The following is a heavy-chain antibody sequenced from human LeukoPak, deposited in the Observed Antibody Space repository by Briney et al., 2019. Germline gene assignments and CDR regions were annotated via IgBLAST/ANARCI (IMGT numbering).Heavy chain of an antibody. D-gene: IGHD3-3*01. CDR3: ARDFWSGYRYYYYYMDG. V-gene: IGHV4-59*01. CDR2: VYYSGST. J-gene: IGHJ6*03. Sequence: PSETLSLTCTVSGGSICSFYWSWIRQPPGEGLEWIGYVYYSGSTNYNPSLKSRVTISIDTSKNQFSLKLSSLTAANTAGLYCARDFWSGYRYYYYYMDGWGKGTTVTVAS. CDR1: GGSICSFY.